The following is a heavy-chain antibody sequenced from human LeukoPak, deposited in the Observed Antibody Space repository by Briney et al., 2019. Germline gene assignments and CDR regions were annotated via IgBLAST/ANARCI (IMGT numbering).Heavy chain of an antibody. D-gene: IGHD5-18*01. Sequence: SETLSLTCNVSGGSISSYYWSWIRQPPGKGLEWIGEINHSGSTNYNPSLKSRVTISVDTSKNQFSLKLSSVTAADTAVYYCARVGYSYGYGYWGQGTLVTVSS. V-gene: IGHV4-34*01. J-gene: IGHJ4*02. CDR1: GGSISSYY. CDR3: ARVGYSYGYGY. CDR2: INHSGST.